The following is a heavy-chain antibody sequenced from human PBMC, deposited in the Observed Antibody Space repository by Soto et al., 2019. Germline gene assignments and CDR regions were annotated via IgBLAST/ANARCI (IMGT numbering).Heavy chain of an antibody. Sequence: ASVKVSCKASGGTFSSYAISWVRQAPGQGLEWMGGIIPIFGTANYAQKFQGRVTITADESTSTAYMELSSLRSEDTAVYYCAREGGIAARPVGANYYYGMDVWGQGTTVTVSS. CDR2: IIPIFGTA. D-gene: IGHD6-6*01. CDR3: AREGGIAARPVGANYYYGMDV. J-gene: IGHJ6*02. CDR1: GGTFSSYA. V-gene: IGHV1-69*13.